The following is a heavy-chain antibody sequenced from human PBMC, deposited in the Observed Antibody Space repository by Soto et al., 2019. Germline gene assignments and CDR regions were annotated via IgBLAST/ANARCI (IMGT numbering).Heavy chain of an antibody. CDR1: SGSIRSSNW. Sequence: QVQLQESGPGLVKPSGTLSLTCAVSSGSIRSSNWWSWVRQPPGKGLEWIGEIYHSGSTNYNPSLKSRVTISVDKSKTQFSLKLSSVTAADTAVYYCASHNYDFWSGNFDYWGQGTLVTVSS. CDR3: ASHNYDFWSGNFDY. J-gene: IGHJ4*02. D-gene: IGHD3-3*01. V-gene: IGHV4-4*02. CDR2: IYHSGST.